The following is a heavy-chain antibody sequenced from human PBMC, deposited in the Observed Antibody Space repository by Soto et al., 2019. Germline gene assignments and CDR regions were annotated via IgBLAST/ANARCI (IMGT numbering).Heavy chain of an antibody. D-gene: IGHD4-17*01. Sequence: AAVKVSCKTSGSTFTSYDINWLRQSPGQGLELMGWMNPNSGNTGYAQKFQGRVTMTRNTSISTAYMELSSLRSEDTAVYYCARSVYGDYYYYGREVWGQGTTVTVSS. CDR3: ARSVYGDYYYYGREV. CDR2: MNPNSGNT. V-gene: IGHV1-8*01. J-gene: IGHJ6*02. CDR1: GSTFTSYD.